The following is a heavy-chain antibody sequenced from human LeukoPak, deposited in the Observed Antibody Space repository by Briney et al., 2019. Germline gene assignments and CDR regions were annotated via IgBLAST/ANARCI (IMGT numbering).Heavy chain of an antibody. J-gene: IGHJ4*02. V-gene: IGHV4-59*08. D-gene: IGHD5-24*01. CDR3: ARGRRWSDY. CDR1: GGSISNYY. CDR2: IYYSGST. Sequence: SETLSLTCTVSGGSISNYYWSWIRQPPGKGLEWIGYIYYSGSTNYNPSLKSRVTISVDTSKNQFSLKPSSVTAADTAVFYCARGRRWSDYWGQGTLVTVSS.